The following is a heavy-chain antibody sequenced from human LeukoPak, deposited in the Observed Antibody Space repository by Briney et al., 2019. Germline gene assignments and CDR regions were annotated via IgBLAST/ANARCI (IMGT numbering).Heavy chain of an antibody. V-gene: IGHV7-4-1*02. D-gene: IGHD5-12*01. J-gene: IGHJ4*02. Sequence: GASVKVSCKASGYTFTKYAVNWVRQAPGQGLEWMGWINTNTGNPTYAQGFTGRFVFSLDTSVSTAYLQISSLKAEDTAVYYCAREGYSGYDGAFDYWGQGTLVTVSS. CDR3: AREGYSGYDGAFDY. CDR2: INTNTGNP. CDR1: GYTFTKYA.